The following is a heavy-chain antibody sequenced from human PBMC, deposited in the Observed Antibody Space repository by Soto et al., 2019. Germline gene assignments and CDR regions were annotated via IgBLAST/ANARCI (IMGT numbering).Heavy chain of an antibody. CDR1: GYTFTSYD. CDR2: MNPNSGNT. Sequence: GASVKFSCKASGYTFTSYDINWVRQATGQGLEWMGWMNPNSGNTGYAQKFQGRVTMTRNTSISTAYMELSSLRSEDTAVYYCASAYRIMITFGGVIVTPYGMDVWGQGTTVTVSS. J-gene: IGHJ6*02. CDR3: ASAYRIMITFGGVIVTPYGMDV. V-gene: IGHV1-8*01. D-gene: IGHD3-16*02.